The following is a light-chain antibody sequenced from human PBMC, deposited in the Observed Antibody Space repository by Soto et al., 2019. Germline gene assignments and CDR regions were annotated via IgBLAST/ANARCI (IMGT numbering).Light chain of an antibody. CDR1: TGAVTSGHY. Sequence: QAVVTQGPSLTVSPGGTVTLTCGSSTGAVTSGHYPYWFQQKPGQAPRTLIYDTTNKHSWTPARFSGSLLGGKAALTLAGAQTDDEANYYCLLSYSGTNWVFGGGTKLTVL. CDR3: LLSYSGTNWV. J-gene: IGLJ3*02. V-gene: IGLV7-46*01. CDR2: DTT.